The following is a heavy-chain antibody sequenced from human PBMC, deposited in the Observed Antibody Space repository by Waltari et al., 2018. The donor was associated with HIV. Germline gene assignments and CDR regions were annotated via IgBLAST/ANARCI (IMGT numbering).Heavy chain of an antibody. Sequence: QVHLVQSGAEVKKPGASVKVSCKASGYTFTRDGINWVRPAAGQGLELSGWMSPKSGKTAYAQKFQCRVIMTRDTSITTAYLEVTSLTTEDSAVYFCARRPYASGDYYPYYYYGLDVWGQGTTVTISS. CDR2: MSPKSGKT. CDR1: GYTFTRDG. V-gene: IGHV1-8*01. CDR3: ARRPYASGDYYPYYYYGLDV. J-gene: IGHJ6*02. D-gene: IGHD3-10*01.